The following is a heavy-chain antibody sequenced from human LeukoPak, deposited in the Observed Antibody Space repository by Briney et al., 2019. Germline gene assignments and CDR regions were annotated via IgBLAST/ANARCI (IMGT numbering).Heavy chain of an antibody. CDR2: MDPNSGNT. V-gene: IGHV1-8*01. Sequence: ASVKVSCKASGYTFTSYDINWVRQATGQGLEWMGWMDPNSGNTGYAQKFQGRVTMTRNTSIRTAYMELSSLRSEDTAVYSCARKRHSGPNEDYYYGMDVWGQGTTVTVSS. CDR1: GYTFTSYD. J-gene: IGHJ6*02. CDR3: ARKRHSGPNEDYYYGMDV. D-gene: IGHD1-1*01.